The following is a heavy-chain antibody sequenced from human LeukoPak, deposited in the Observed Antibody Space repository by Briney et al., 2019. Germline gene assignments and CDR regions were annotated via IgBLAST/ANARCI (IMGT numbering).Heavy chain of an antibody. Sequence: ASVKDSFKASGYTLSDYYDHWVRQAPGQGLEWMGMINPNTGATKTAQKFQGRVTMTGDTSINTASMELTSLTSGDAAVYYCARVPIEWSNLYFDYWGQGTHVTVSS. J-gene: IGHJ4*02. D-gene: IGHD2-8*01. CDR2: INPNTGAT. CDR3: ARVPIEWSNLYFDY. V-gene: IGHV1-2*02. CDR1: GYTLSDYY.